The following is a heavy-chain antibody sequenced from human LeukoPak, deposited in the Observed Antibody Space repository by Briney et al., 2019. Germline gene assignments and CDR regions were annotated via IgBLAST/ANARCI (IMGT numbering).Heavy chain of an antibody. D-gene: IGHD4-17*01. CDR1: GGSISSGGYS. J-gene: IGHJ4*02. V-gene: IGHV4-30-2*01. Sequence: PSETLSLTCAVSGGSISSGGYSWSWIRQPPGRGLEWIGYIYHSGSTYYNPSLKSRVTISVDRSKNQFSLKLSSVTAADTAVYYCATARAPYGDYELGYWGQGTLVTVSS. CDR3: ATARAPYGDYELGY. CDR2: IYHSGST.